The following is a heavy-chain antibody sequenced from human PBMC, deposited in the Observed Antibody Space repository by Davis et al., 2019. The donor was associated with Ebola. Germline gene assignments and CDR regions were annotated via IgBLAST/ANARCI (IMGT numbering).Heavy chain of an antibody. CDR1: GGSISGYY. V-gene: IGHV4-59*13. CDR2: VYYGGST. Sequence: GSLRLSCTVSGGSISGYYWSWIRQPPGKGLEWIGYVYYGGSTDYNPSPKSRVTMSVDTSRSQFSLKLTSVTAADTAVYYCARTDRVCSGGRCYSGDDFDYWGQGTLVTVSP. D-gene: IGHD2-15*01. J-gene: IGHJ4*02. CDR3: ARTDRVCSGGRCYSGDDFDY.